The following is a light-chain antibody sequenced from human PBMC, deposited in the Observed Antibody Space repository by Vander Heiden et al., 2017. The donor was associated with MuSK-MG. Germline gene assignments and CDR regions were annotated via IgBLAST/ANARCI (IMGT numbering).Light chain of an antibody. CDR1: QSISSY. CDR3: QQSYSTRG. J-gene: IGKJ3*01. CDR2: AAS. Sequence: DIQMTQSPSSLSASVGDRVTITCRASQSISSYLNWYQQKPGKAPKLLIYAASSLQSGVPSRFSGSGSGTDFTLTISSLQPEDFATYYCQQSYSTRGFGHGTKVDIK. V-gene: IGKV1-39*01.